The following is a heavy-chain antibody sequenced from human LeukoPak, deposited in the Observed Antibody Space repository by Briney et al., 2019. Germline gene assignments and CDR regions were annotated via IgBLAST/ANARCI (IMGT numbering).Heavy chain of an antibody. V-gene: IGHV3-7*01. Sequence: PGGSLRLSCAASGFTFSGYWMTWVRQVPGKGLEWVANIKEDGSEKYYVDSVKGRFTISRDNADNSLHLQMNSLRAEDTAVYYCARDSRYCTSYNCWGDAFDIWGQGTMVTVSS. CDR2: IKEDGSEK. D-gene: IGHD2-8*01. CDR1: GFTFSGYW. CDR3: ARDSRYCTSYNCWGDAFDI. J-gene: IGHJ3*02.